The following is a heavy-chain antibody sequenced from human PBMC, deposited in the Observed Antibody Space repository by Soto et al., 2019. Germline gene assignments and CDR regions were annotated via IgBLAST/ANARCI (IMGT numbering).Heavy chain of an antibody. CDR1: GFTFSNAW. V-gene: IGHV3-15*07. CDR2: IKSKTDGGTT. J-gene: IGHJ4*02. D-gene: IGHD2-21*02. Sequence: GGSLRLSCAASGFTFSNAWMNWVRQAPGKGLEWVGRIKSKTDGGTTDYAAPVKGRFTISRDDSKNTLYLQMNSLKTEDTAVYYCTTALQGSGWYLLAYCGGDCYNIIDYWGQGTLVTVSS. CDR3: TTALQGSGWYLLAYCGGDCYNIIDY.